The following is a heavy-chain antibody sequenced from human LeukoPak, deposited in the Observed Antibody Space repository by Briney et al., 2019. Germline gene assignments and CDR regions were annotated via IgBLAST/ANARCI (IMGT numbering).Heavy chain of an antibody. J-gene: IGHJ4*02. CDR2: ISAYNGNT. CDR3: ATDVRGYNWNY. Sequence: ASVKVSCKASGYTFTSYGISWVRQAPGQGLEWMGWISAYNGNTNYAQKLQGRVTMTEDTSTDTAYMELSSLRSEDTAVYYCATDVRGYNWNYWGQGTLVTVSS. CDR1: GYTFTSYG. V-gene: IGHV1-18*01. D-gene: IGHD1-20*01.